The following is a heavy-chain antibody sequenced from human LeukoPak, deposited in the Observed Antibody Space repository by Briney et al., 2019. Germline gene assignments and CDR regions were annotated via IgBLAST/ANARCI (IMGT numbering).Heavy chain of an antibody. CDR3: ANALWFGELLGVRYYYGMDV. CDR1: GFTFSSYG. V-gene: IGHV3-30*18. Sequence: GRSLRLSCAASGFTFSSYGMHWVRQAPGKGLEWVAVISYDGSNKYYADSVKGRFTISRDNSKNTLYLQMNSLRAEDTAVYYCANALWFGELLGVRYYYGMDVWGQGTTVTVSS. D-gene: IGHD3-10*01. CDR2: ISYDGSNK. J-gene: IGHJ6*02.